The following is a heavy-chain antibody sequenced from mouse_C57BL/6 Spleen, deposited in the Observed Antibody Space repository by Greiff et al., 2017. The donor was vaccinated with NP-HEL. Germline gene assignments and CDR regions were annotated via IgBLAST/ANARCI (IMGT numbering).Heavy chain of an antibody. Sequence: VQLQQSGAELVKPGASVKISCKASGYAFSSYWMNWVKQRPGKGLEWIGQIYPGDGDTNYNGKFKGKATLTADKASSTAYMQLSSLTSEDAAVYVCERRPLITTVVATGAMDYWGQGTSVTVSS. D-gene: IGHD1-1*01. J-gene: IGHJ4*01. CDR3: ERRPLITTVVATGAMDY. CDR2: IYPGDGDT. CDR1: GYAFSSYW. V-gene: IGHV1-80*01.